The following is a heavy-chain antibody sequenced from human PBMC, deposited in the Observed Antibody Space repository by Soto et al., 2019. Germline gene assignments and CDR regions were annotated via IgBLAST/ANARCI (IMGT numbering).Heavy chain of an antibody. V-gene: IGHV4-4*02. CDR1: GGSISSSNW. CDR3: ARVATTANWYFDI. Sequence: QVQLQESGPGLVKPSGTLSLTCAVSGGSISSSNWWSWVRQSPEMGLEWIGEIYRSGNTNHNPSLKRRITISLDRSKNQFSLRLSSVTAADTAVYYCARVATTANWYFDIWGHGTLVTVSS. D-gene: IGHD4-4*01. J-gene: IGHJ2*01. CDR2: IYRSGNT.